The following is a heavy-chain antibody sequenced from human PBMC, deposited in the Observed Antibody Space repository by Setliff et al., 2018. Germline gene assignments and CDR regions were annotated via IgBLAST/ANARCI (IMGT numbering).Heavy chain of an antibody. CDR2: IHYSGNT. CDR1: GGSINGDY. Sequence: KPSETLSLTCSVSGGSINGDYWNWIRQPPGKGLEWLGYIHYSGNTNYNPSLKSRVTISFNTSKKQLSLKLSSVTAADTAVYYCARHTIAMSTIISYFDYWGQGTLVTVSS. CDR3: ARHTIAMSTIISYFDY. J-gene: IGHJ4*02. V-gene: IGHV4-59*08. D-gene: IGHD3-10*01.